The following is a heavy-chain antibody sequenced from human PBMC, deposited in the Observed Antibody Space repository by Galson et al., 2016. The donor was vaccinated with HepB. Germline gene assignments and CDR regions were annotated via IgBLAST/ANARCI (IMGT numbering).Heavy chain of an antibody. V-gene: IGHV3-33*01. Sequence: SLRLSCAVSGLNFSTFGMHWVRQAPGKGLEWVAVIWHDGTNRYYSDSVKGRFTISRDNSNNTLYLQMNSLRVDDTAMDYCARVFRPETLDLWGQGTLVTVSS. D-gene: IGHD4-23*01. J-gene: IGHJ5*02. CDR3: ARVFRPETLDL. CDR1: GLNFSTFG. CDR2: IWHDGTNR.